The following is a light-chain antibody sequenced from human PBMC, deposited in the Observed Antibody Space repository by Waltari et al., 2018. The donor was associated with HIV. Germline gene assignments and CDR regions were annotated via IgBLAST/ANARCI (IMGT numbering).Light chain of an antibody. CDR2: GAS. Sequence: EIVLTQSPGTLSLSPGERATLSCRASQSVSGSYLAWYQQKPGQAPRLLIYGASSRAPGIPDRFSGSGSGTDFTLTISRLEPEDFAVYYCQQYGSSPITVGQGTRLEIK. J-gene: IGKJ5*01. CDR3: QQYGSSPIT. V-gene: IGKV3-20*01. CDR1: QSVSGSY.